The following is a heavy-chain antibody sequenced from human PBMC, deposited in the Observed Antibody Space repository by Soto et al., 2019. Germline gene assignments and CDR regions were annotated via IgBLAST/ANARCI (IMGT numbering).Heavy chain of an antibody. CDR1: GGSFSGYY. Sequence: SETLSLTCAVYGGSFSGYYWSWIRQPPGKGLEWIGEINHSGSTNYNPSLKSRVTISVDTSKNQFSLKLSSVTAADTAVYYCARGRVIRYFDWLLYRNYGMDVWGQGTTVT. V-gene: IGHV4-34*01. J-gene: IGHJ6*02. CDR2: INHSGST. CDR3: ARGRVIRYFDWLLYRNYGMDV. D-gene: IGHD3-9*01.